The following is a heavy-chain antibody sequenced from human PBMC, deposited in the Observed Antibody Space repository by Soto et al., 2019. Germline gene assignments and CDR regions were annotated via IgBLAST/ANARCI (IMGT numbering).Heavy chain of an antibody. Sequence: PSETLSLTCTVSGGSIISNTYYWGWIRQPPGKGLEWIGTIYFSGSTYYNPTLKSRLTISVDTSKNQFSLELSSVTAADKAVYYCASRIRQGNFDYWGQGTLVTVSS. CDR2: IYFSGST. V-gene: IGHV4-39*01. J-gene: IGHJ4*02. D-gene: IGHD6-13*01. CDR1: GGSIISNTYY. CDR3: ASRIRQGNFDY.